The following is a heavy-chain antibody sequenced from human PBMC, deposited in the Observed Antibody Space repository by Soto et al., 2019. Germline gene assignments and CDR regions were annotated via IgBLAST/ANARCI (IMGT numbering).Heavy chain of an antibody. D-gene: IGHD1-26*01. V-gene: IGHV3-23*01. CDR2: VSGSGRNT. Sequence: GGSLRLSCAASGFTFSSFDMTWVRQAPGKGLEWVSAVSGSGRNTYYADSVKGRFTISRDNSKNTLYLQMSSLRAEDTALYYCAMKGWSGSYWGAFDYWGQGTLVTVSS. CDR1: GFTFSSFD. J-gene: IGHJ4*02. CDR3: AMKGWSGSYWGAFDY.